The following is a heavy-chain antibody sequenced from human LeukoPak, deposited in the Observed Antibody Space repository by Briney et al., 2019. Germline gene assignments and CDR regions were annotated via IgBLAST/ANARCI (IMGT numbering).Heavy chain of an antibody. J-gene: IGHJ4*02. Sequence: AGGSLRLSCAASGFTFSDYSMNWGRQSPGNGLELGSSISSRSAYIHYTDSVKGRFNISRDNAENSLYLQMNNLRADDTAVYYCARDRSGSYPYYFDYWGQGTLVTVSS. D-gene: IGHD1-26*01. CDR1: GFTFSDYS. V-gene: IGHV3-21*01. CDR2: ISSRSAYI. CDR3: ARDRSGSYPYYFDY.